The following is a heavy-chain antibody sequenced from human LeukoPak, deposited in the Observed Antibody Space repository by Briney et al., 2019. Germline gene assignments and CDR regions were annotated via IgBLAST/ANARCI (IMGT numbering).Heavy chain of an antibody. Sequence: SETLSLTCTVSGGSVSSGSYYWSWIRQPPGKGLEWIGYIYYSGSTNYNPSLKSRVTISVDTSNNQFSLKLSSVTAADTAVYYCARAPTITIFGVVIKQAWFDPWGQGTLVTVSS. D-gene: IGHD3-3*01. V-gene: IGHV4-61*01. CDR1: GGSVSSGSYY. CDR2: IYYSGST. J-gene: IGHJ5*02. CDR3: ARAPTITIFGVVIKQAWFDP.